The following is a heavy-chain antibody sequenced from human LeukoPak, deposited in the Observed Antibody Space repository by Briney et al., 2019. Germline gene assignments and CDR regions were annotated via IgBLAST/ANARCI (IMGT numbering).Heavy chain of an antibody. CDR2: IYPGDSDT. CDR1: EYKFANYW. CDR3: ARHGGGPPDSSGYYYTFFDY. V-gene: IGHV5-51*01. J-gene: IGHJ4*02. D-gene: IGHD3-22*01. Sequence: KAGESLKISCKGSEYKFANYWIGWVRQMPGKGLEWMGIIYPGDSDTRYSPSFQGQVSISADKSNNTAYLQWNSLKASDTAMYYCARHGGGPPDSSGYYYTFFDYWGQGTLVTVSS.